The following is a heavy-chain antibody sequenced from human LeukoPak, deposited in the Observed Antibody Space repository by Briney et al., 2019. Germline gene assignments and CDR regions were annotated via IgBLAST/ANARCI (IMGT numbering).Heavy chain of an antibody. CDR1: GFTFSSYG. J-gene: IGHJ4*02. CDR3: AKSGWYEYYFDY. D-gene: IGHD6-19*01. V-gene: IGHV3-30*18. CDR2: ISYDGSNK. Sequence: QTGGSLRLSCAASGFTFSSYGMHWVRQAPGKGLEWVAVISYDGSNKYYADSVKGRFTISRDNSKNTLYLQMNSLRAEDTAVYYCAKSGWYEYYFDYWGQGTLVTVSS.